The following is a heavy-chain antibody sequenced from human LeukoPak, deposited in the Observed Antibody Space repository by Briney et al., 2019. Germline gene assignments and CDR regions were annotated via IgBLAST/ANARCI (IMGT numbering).Heavy chain of an antibody. CDR2: IWNDGSNK. CDR1: GFTFSSYG. V-gene: IGHV3-33*01. D-gene: IGHD3-22*01. Sequence: TGRSLRLSCAASGFTFSSYGMHWVRQAPGKGLEWVAVIWNDGSNKYYADSVKGRFTISRDNAKNSLYLQMNSLRAEDTAVYYCARDSSGYYGFDAFDIWGQGTMVTVSS. CDR3: ARDSSGYYGFDAFDI. J-gene: IGHJ3*02.